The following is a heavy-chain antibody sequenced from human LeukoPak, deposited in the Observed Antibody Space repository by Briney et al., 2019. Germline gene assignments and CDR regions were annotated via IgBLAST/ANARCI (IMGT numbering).Heavy chain of an antibody. CDR1: GFTFSSYA. CDR2: ISYDGSNK. D-gene: IGHD6-6*01. Sequence: GRSLRLSCAASGFTFSSYAMHWVRQAPGKGLERVAVISYDGSNKYYADSVKGRFTISRDNSKNTLYLQMNSLRAEDTAVYYCASCCSSSNFDYWGQGTLVTVSS. CDR3: ASCCSSSNFDY. V-gene: IGHV3-30-3*01. J-gene: IGHJ4*02.